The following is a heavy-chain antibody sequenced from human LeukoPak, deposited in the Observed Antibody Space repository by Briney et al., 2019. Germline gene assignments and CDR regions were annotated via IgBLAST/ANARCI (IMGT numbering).Heavy chain of an antibody. CDR3: AREAHCSGGSCYQNWFDP. Sequence: PSQTPSLTCAVSGGSISSGGYSWSWIRQPPGKGLEWIGYIYHSGSTYYNPSLKSRVTISVDRSKNQFSLKLSSVTAADTAVYYCAREAHCSGGSCYQNWFDPWGQGTLVTVSS. CDR2: IYHSGST. V-gene: IGHV4-30-2*01. D-gene: IGHD2-15*01. J-gene: IGHJ5*02. CDR1: GGSISSGGYS.